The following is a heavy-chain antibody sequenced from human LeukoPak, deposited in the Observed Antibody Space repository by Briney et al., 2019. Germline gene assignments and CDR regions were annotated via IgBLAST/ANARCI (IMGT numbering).Heavy chain of an antibody. Sequence: SGGSLRLSCAASGFTFSSYWMSWVRQAPGRGLEWVANKKQDGSETYYVDSVKGRFTISRDNAKNSLYLQMNSLRAEDTAVYYCASGPTYYYDSSGYYPDYYFDYWGQGTLVTVSS. CDR3: ASGPTYYYDSSGYYPDYYFDY. CDR2: KKQDGSET. V-gene: IGHV3-7*03. D-gene: IGHD3-22*01. CDR1: GFTFSSYW. J-gene: IGHJ4*02.